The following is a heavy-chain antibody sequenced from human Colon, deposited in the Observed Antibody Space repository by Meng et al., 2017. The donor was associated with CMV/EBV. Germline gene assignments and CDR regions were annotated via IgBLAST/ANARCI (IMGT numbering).Heavy chain of an antibody. D-gene: IGHD3-16*01. CDR2: INWDGGST. CDR3: AKEGGY. CDR1: GFTFSNAW. V-gene: IGHV3-20*04. J-gene: IGHJ4*02. Sequence: GESLKISCAASGFTFSNAWISWVRQAPGKGLEWVAAINWDGGSTVYVDSVRGRFTISRDNAKNLLYLQMNSLTPEDTALYYCAKEGGYWGQGTLVTVSS.